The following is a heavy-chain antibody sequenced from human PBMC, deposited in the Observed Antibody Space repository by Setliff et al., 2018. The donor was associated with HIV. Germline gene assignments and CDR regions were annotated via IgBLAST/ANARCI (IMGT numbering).Heavy chain of an antibody. CDR3: ARGGDWDDNYYMDV. Sequence: SQALSLTCDISWDSVSSNSAAWNWIRQSPSKGLEWLGRTYYRPKWYNDYAVSVKSRITIHPDTSKNQFSLQLNSVTPEDTAVYYCARGGDWDDNYYMDVWGKGTTVTVSS. CDR1: WDSVSSNSAA. CDR2: TYYRPKWYN. V-gene: IGHV6-1*01. J-gene: IGHJ6*03. D-gene: IGHD1-1*01.